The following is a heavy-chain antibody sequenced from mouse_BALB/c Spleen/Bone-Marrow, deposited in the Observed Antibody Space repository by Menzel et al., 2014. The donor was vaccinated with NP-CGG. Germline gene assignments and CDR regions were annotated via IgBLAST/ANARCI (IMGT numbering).Heavy chain of an antibody. CDR3: ARDMGGLLFDY. Sequence: EVQRVESGGGLVQPGGSLILSCATSGFTFTDYYMNWVRQPPGKALEWLGFIRNKANGYTTEYSASVKGRFTISRDISQSILYLQMNTLRAEDSATYYCARDMGGLLFDYWGQGTTLTVSS. CDR1: GFTFTDYY. D-gene: IGHD2-3*01. V-gene: IGHV7-3*02. CDR2: IRNKANGYTT. J-gene: IGHJ2*01.